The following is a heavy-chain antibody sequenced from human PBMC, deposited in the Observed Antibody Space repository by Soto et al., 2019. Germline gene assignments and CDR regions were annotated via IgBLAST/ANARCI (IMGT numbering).Heavy chain of an antibody. CDR1: GGSIRDYF. D-gene: IGHD4-17*01. Sequence: PSETLSLTCTVSGGSIRDYFSTWIRQPPGKGLEWIGYIYYSGRTNYNPNLKSRVSISGDTSKNHFSLQLRSVTAADTAVYYCARVGGDDFGDSGGFDYWGQGTLVTVSS. V-gene: IGHV4-59*01. CDR3: ARVGGDDFGDSGGFDY. J-gene: IGHJ4*02. CDR2: IYYSGRT.